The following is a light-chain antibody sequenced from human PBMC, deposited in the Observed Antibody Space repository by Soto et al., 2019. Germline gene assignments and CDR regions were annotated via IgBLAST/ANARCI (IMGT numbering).Light chain of an antibody. CDR3: SSFAGNNNLV. CDR2: EVS. J-gene: IGLJ2*01. CDR1: SSDGGGYNY. Sequence: QSALTQPPSASGSPGQSVTISCTGTSSDGGGYNYVSWSQQHPGKAPKLMISEVSKRPSGVPDRFSGSKSGNTASLTVSGLQAEDEADYYCSSFAGNNNLVFGGGTQLTVL. V-gene: IGLV2-8*01.